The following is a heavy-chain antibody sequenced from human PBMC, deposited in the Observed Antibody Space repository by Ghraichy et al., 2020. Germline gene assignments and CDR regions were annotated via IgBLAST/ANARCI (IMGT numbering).Heavy chain of an antibody. V-gene: IGHV3-7*01. CDR2: IKQDGSEK. Sequence: GGSPRLSCAASGFTFSSYWMSWVRQAPGKGLEWVANIKQDGSEKYYVDSVKGRFTISRDNAKNSLYLQMNSLRAEDTAVYYCARTGSSGYYDYFDYWGQGTLVTVSS. D-gene: IGHD3-22*01. CDR3: ARTGSSGYYDYFDY. CDR1: GFTFSSYW. J-gene: IGHJ4*02.